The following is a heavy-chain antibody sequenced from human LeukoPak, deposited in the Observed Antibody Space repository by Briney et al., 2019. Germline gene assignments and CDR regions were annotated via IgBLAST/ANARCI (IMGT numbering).Heavy chain of an antibody. V-gene: IGHV1-69*04. CDR2: IIPIFGIA. CDR3: ARDPTVTTDY. CDR1: RGTFSSYA. Sequence: GSSVKVSCKASRGTFSSYALSWVRQAPGQGLEWMGRIIPIFGIANYAQKFQGRVTITADKSTSTAYMELSSLRSEDTAVYYCARDPTVTTDYWGQGTLVTVSS. D-gene: IGHD4-11*01. J-gene: IGHJ4*02.